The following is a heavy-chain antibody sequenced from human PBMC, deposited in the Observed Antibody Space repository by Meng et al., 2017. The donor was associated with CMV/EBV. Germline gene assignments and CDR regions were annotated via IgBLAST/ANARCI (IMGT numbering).Heavy chain of an antibody. CDR2: INHSGST. J-gene: IGHJ4*02. D-gene: IGHD5-12*01. CDR1: GGSISSSSYY. V-gene: IGHV4-39*07. CDR3: ARGKVDIVN. Sequence: GSLRLSCTVSGGSISSSSYYWGWIRQPPGKGLEWIGEINHSGSTNYNPSLKSRVTISVDTSKNQFSLKLSSVTAADTAVYYCARGKVDIVNWGQGTLVTVSS.